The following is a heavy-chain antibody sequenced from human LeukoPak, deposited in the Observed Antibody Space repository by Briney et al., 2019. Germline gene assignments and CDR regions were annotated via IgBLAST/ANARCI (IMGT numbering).Heavy chain of an antibody. CDR1: GGSFSGYY. Sequence: SETLSLTCAVYGGSFSGYYWSWIRQPPGKGLEWIEEINHSGSTNYNPSLKSRVTISVDTSKNQFSLKLSSVTAADTAVYYCAGEYDFWSGYYGFSHWFDPWGQGTLVTVSS. CDR3: AGEYDFWSGYYGFSHWFDP. V-gene: IGHV4-34*01. D-gene: IGHD3-3*01. CDR2: INHSGST. J-gene: IGHJ5*02.